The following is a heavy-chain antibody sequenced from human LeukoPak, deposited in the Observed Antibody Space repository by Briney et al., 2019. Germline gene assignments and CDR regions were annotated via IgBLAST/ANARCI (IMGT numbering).Heavy chain of an antibody. J-gene: IGHJ4*02. D-gene: IGHD3-3*01. CDR2: ISWNSGTI. V-gene: IGHV3-9*01. CDR1: GFNFDDYA. Sequence: PGGSLRLSCAVSGFNFDDYAMHWVRQAPGKGLEWVSRISWNSGTIDYADSVKGRFTISRDIAKNTLYLQMNSLRAEDTGVYYCAKDHYWSIDYWGRGTLVTVSS. CDR3: AKDHYWSIDY.